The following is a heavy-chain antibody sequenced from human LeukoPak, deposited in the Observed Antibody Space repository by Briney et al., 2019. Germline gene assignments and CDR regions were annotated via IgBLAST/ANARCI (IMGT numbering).Heavy chain of an antibody. Sequence: GGSLRLSCAASGFTFSSYWMHWVRQAPGKGLVWVSRINSDGSSTSYADSVKGRFTISRDNAKNTLYLQMNSLRAGDTAVYYCARPNYDFWSGYNYYFDYWGQGTLVTVSS. CDR1: GFTFSSYW. J-gene: IGHJ4*02. V-gene: IGHV3-74*01. CDR2: INSDGSST. CDR3: ARPNYDFWSGYNYYFDY. D-gene: IGHD3-3*01.